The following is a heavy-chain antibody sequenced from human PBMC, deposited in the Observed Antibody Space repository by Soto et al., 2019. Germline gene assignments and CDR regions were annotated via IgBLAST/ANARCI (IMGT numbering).Heavy chain of an antibody. CDR3: AKDGRDIVVVASDY. Sequence: GGSLRLSCAASGFTFSSYAMSWVRQAPGKGLEWVSAIRGSGGSTYYADSVKGRFTISSNNSKNTLYLQMNSLRAEDTAVYYCAKDGRDIVVVASDYWGQGTLVTVSS. CDR2: IRGSGGST. D-gene: IGHD2-15*01. CDR1: GFTFSSYA. V-gene: IGHV3-23*01. J-gene: IGHJ4*02.